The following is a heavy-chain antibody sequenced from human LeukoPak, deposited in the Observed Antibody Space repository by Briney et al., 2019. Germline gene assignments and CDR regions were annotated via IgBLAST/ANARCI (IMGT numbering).Heavy chain of an antibody. CDR3: ARSAARLRYYYAMDV. Sequence: PGGSLRLSCAASGFNVSSNYMTWVGQAPGKGLEWVSVIYRGGSTYYADSVKGRFTISRHNSRDTMYLQMSSLRAEDTAVYFCARSAARLRYYYAMDVWGQGTTVTVCS. J-gene: IGHJ6*02. CDR2: IYRGGST. V-gene: IGHV3-53*04. CDR1: GFNVSSNY. D-gene: IGHD6-6*01.